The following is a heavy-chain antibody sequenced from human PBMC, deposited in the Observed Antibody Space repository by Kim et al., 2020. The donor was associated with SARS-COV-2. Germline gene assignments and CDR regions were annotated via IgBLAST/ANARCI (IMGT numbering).Heavy chain of an antibody. CDR3: ARDYNYGMDV. Sequence: YTYYADSVKARFTISRDNAKNSLYRQMNSLRAEDTAVYYCARDYNYGMDVWGQGTTVTVSS. D-gene: IGHD3-10*01. J-gene: IGHJ6*02. V-gene: IGHV3-21*01. CDR2: YT.